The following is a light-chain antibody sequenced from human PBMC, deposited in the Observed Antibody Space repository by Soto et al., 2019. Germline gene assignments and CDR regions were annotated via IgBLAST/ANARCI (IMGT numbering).Light chain of an antibody. CDR3: SSYTSTGTDVV. CDR1: SSDVGRYNY. V-gene: IGLV2-14*01. J-gene: IGLJ2*01. Sequence: QSALAQPASVSGSPGQSITLSCTGTSSDVGRYNYVSWYQQHPGKAPKLMIYDVSFRPSGVSNRFSGSKSGNTASLTISGLQADDEADYYCSSYTSTGTDVVFGGGTKLTVL. CDR2: DVS.